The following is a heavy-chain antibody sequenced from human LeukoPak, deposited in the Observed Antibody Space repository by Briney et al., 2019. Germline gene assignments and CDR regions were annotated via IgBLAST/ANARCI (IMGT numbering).Heavy chain of an antibody. Sequence: PGGSLRLSCAASGFTFSSYSMNWVRQAPGKGLEWVAVISYDGSNKYYADSVKGRFTISRDNSKNTLYLQMNSLRAEDTAVYYCARDRYCSSTSCYPDAFDIWGQGTMVTVSS. CDR3: ARDRYCSSTSCYPDAFDI. CDR1: GFTFSSYS. CDR2: ISYDGSNK. V-gene: IGHV3-30*03. J-gene: IGHJ3*02. D-gene: IGHD2-2*01.